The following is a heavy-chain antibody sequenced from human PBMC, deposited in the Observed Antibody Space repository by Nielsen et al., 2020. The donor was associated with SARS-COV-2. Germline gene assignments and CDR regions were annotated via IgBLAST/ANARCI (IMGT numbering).Heavy chain of an antibody. J-gene: IGHJ4*02. Sequence: SETLSLTCTVSGASDSRGEYYWNWVRKPPGKGLEWIGFIYYSGSTKYNPSLKSRLTISLDTSRNQCSLRLNSVTAADTAMYYCAARLYYGSGRALGYWGQGTLVTVSS. CDR1: GASDSRGEYY. D-gene: IGHD3-10*01. CDR2: IYYSGST. V-gene: IGHV4-30-4*01. CDR3: AARLYYGSGRALGY.